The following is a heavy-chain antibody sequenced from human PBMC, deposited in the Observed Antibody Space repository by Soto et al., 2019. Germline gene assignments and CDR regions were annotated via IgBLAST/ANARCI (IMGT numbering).Heavy chain of an antibody. V-gene: IGHV4-4*02. CDR1: GGSISSSKW. CDR2: IYHSGTT. CDR3: ARDVNYGSGSRYYYYGMDV. Sequence: QVQLQESGPGLVKPSGTLSLTCAVSGGSISSSKWWSWVRQPPGKGLEWIGGIYHSGTTNYNPSLKSRVTISVDTSKNQFSLKLSSVTAADTAVYYCARDVNYGSGSRYYYYGMDVWGQGTTVTVSS. J-gene: IGHJ6*02. D-gene: IGHD3-10*01.